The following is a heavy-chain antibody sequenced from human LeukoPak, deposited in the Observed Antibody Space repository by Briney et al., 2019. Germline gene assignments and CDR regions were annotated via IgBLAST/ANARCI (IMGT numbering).Heavy chain of an antibody. V-gene: IGHV3-64D*08. J-gene: IGHJ4*02. D-gene: IGHD6-13*01. Sequence: GGSLRLSCSGSGFTFSNYAIHWVRQAPGKGLEYVSTISNNGGNTNYADSVKGRFTVSRDNSKNTLYLQMSSLRTDDTAVYYCVKAAGSWYGYFDYWGQGTLVTVSS. CDR2: ISNNGGNT. CDR3: VKAAGSWYGYFDY. CDR1: GFTFSNYA.